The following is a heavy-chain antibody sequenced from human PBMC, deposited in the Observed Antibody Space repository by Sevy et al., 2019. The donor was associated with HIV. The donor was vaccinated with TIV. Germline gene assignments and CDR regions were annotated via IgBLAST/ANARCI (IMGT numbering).Heavy chain of an antibody. CDR3: ARAGGNTDWGMDV. CDR2: IYYNGRT. D-gene: IGHD3-9*01. CDR1: GGSISSYY. V-gene: IGHV4-59*01. Sequence: SETLSLTCSVSGGSISSYYWSWIRQTPGKGLESIGYIYYNGRTIYNPSLNSRGTISLDRSKNQFSLRLSSVTAADTAVSFCARAGGNTDWGMDVWGQGTTVTVSS. J-gene: IGHJ6*02.